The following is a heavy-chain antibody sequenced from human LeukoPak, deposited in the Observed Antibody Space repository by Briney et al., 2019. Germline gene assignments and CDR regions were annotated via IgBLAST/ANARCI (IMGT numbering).Heavy chain of an antibody. J-gene: IGHJ4*02. CDR2: IYYSGST. Sequence: SETLSLTCAVYGGSIGGYSWTWLRQPPGKGLEWIGYIYYSGSTNYNPSLKSRVTISVDTSKNQFSLKLSSVTAADTAVYYCARTNSGSSSIDYWGQGTLVTVSS. D-gene: IGHD1-26*01. CDR3: ARTNSGSSSIDY. V-gene: IGHV4-59*08. CDR1: GGSIGGYS.